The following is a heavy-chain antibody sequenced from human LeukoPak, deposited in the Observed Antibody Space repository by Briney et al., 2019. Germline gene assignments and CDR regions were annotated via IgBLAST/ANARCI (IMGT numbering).Heavy chain of an antibody. CDR3: ARGGVTIFGVATPTNWFDP. J-gene: IGHJ5*02. CDR1: GVSISSSNSY. CDR2: IYYSGSP. D-gene: IGHD3-3*01. V-gene: IGHV4-39*07. Sequence: SETLSLTCTVSGVSISSSNSYWGWIRQPPGKGLEWIGSIYYSGSPNYNPSLKSRVTISVDTSKNQFSLKLSSVTAADTAVYYCARGGVTIFGVATPTNWFDPWGQGTLVTVSS.